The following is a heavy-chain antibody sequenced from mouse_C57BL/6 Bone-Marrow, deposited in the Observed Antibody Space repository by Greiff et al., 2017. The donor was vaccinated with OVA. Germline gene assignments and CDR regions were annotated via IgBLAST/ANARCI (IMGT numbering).Heavy chain of an antibody. CDR1: GFNIKDDY. D-gene: IGHD1-1*01. CDR3: TTDGSSYWYFDV. Sequence: EVKLMESGAELVRPGASVKLSCTASGFNIKDDYMHWVKQSPEQGLEWIGWIDPENGDTEYASKFQGKATITADTSSNTAYLQLSSLTSEDTAVYYCTTDGSSYWYFDVWGTGTTVTVSS. CDR2: IDPENGDT. V-gene: IGHV14-4*01. J-gene: IGHJ1*03.